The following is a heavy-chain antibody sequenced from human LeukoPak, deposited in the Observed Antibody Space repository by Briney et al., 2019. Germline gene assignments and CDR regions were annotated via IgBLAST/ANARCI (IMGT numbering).Heavy chain of an antibody. CDR3: ARRGYKEYYFDY. CDR1: GGSISSYY. D-gene: IGHD2-2*02. CDR2: IYYSGST. J-gene: IGHJ4*02. Sequence: SDTLSLTCTVSGGSISSYYWSWIRQPPGKGLEWIGYIYYSGSTNYNPSLKSRVTISVDTSKNQFSLKLSSVTAADTAVYYCARRGYKEYYFDYWGQGTLVTVSS. V-gene: IGHV4-59*08.